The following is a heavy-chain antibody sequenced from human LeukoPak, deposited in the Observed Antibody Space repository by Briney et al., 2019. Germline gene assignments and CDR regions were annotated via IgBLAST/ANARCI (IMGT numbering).Heavy chain of an antibody. V-gene: IGHV3-64*01. Sequence: GGSLRLSCAASGFTFSSYAMHWVRQAPGKGLEYVSAISSNGGSTYYANSVKGRFTISRDNSKSTLYLQMNSLRAEDTAVYYCAREAHYDSSGGPLDYWGQGTLVTVSS. CDR3: AREAHYDSSGGPLDY. CDR2: ISSNGGST. D-gene: IGHD3-22*01. CDR1: GFTFSSYA. J-gene: IGHJ4*02.